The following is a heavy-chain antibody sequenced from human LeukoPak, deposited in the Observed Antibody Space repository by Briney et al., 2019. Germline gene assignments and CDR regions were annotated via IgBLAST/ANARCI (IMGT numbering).Heavy chain of an antibody. V-gene: IGHV4-38-2*02. CDR1: GYSISSGYY. J-gene: IGHJ6*03. D-gene: IGHD3-10*01. Sequence: SETLSLTCTVSGYSISSGYYWGWIRQPPGKGLEWIGSIYHSGSTYYNPSLKSRVTISVDTSKNQFSLKLSSVTAADTAVYYCAREDITMVRGVKSRYMDVWGKGTTVTVSS. CDR3: AREDITMVRGVKSRYMDV. CDR2: IYHSGST.